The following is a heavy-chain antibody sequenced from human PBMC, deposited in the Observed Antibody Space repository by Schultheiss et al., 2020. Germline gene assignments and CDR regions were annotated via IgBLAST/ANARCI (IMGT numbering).Heavy chain of an antibody. Sequence: SETLSLTCTVSGGSIGSAGYYWSWIRQPPGKGLEWIGSIYHSGSTYYKPSLKSRVTISVDTSKNQFSLKLSSVTAADTAVYYCARTVTNSHFESWGQGTLVTVSS. D-gene: IGHD4-17*01. CDR1: GGSIGSAGYY. V-gene: IGHV4-39*07. J-gene: IGHJ4*02. CDR2: IYHSGST. CDR3: ARTVTNSHFES.